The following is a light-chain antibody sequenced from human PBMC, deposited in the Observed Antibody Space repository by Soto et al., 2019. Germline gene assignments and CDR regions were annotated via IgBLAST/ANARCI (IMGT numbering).Light chain of an antibody. CDR1: TSNIGSNS. CDR2: SND. Sequence: QSVLSQPPSASGTPGQRVTISCSGRTSNIGSNSVTWYQQLQGTAPKVVIYSNDQWPSGVPDRFSGSKSGSSASLAISGLQSEDEADYYCQSYDSSLSGVVFGGGTKVTVL. CDR3: QSYDSSLSGVV. V-gene: IGLV1-44*01. J-gene: IGLJ2*01.